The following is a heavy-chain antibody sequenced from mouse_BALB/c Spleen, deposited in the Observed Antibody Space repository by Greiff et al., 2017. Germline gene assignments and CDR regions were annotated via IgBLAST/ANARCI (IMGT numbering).Heavy chain of an antibody. Sequence: EVQLVESGGGLVQPGGSLKLSCAASGFTFSSYGMSWVRQTPDKRLELVATINSNGGSTYYPDSVKGRFTISRDNAKNTLYLQMSSLKSEDTAMYYCARDRHYYGLYYAMDYWGQGTSVTVSS. D-gene: IGHD1-2*01. CDR3: ARDRHYYGLYYAMDY. V-gene: IGHV5-6-3*01. J-gene: IGHJ4*01. CDR2: INSNGGST. CDR1: GFTFSSYG.